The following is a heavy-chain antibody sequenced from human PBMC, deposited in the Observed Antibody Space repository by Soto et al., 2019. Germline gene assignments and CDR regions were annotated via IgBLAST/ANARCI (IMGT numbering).Heavy chain of an antibody. CDR1: GFTFSSYA. V-gene: IGHV3-23*01. J-gene: IGHJ4*02. Sequence: GGSLRLSCAASGFTFSSYAMSWVRQAPGKGLEWVSAISGSGGNTYYADSVKGRFTISRDNSKNTLYLQMNSLRAEDTAVYYGAKGPSQPLLYYFDYWGQGTLVTVSS. D-gene: IGHD2-15*01. CDR3: AKGPSQPLLYYFDY. CDR2: ISGSGGNT.